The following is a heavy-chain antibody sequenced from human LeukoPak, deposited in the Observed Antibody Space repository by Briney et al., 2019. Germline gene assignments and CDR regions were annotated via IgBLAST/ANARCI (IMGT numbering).Heavy chain of an antibody. Sequence: ASVKVSCKASGYTFTSYDINWVRQATGQGLEWMGWMNPNSGNTGYAQKFQGRVTMTRNTSISTAYMELSSLRSEDTAVYYCARRITMVRGVEVFNYWGQGTLVTVSS. J-gene: IGHJ4*02. CDR2: MNPNSGNT. CDR1: GYTFTSYD. CDR3: ARRITMVRGVEVFNY. D-gene: IGHD3-10*01. V-gene: IGHV1-8*01.